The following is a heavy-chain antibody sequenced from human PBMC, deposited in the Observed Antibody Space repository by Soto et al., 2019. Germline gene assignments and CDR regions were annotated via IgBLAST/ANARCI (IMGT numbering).Heavy chain of an antibody. D-gene: IGHD2-2*01. V-gene: IGHV3-48*01. CDR3: ARDYHYAFDF. J-gene: IGHJ4*02. CDR1: GFTFSAYS. CDR2: IRTSPTTI. Sequence: EVQLVESGGGLVQPGGSLRLSCAASGFTFSAYSMNWVRQAPGKGLEWISYIRTSPTTIHYADSVKGRFTISRDNAKNSLYLKMNSLRAEDTAIYYCARDYHYAFDFWGQGTLVTVSS.